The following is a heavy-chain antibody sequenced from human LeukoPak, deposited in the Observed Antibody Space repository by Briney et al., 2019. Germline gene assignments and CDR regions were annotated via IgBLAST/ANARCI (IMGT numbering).Heavy chain of an antibody. Sequence: GGSLRLSCAASGFTFSSYAMSWVRQAPGKGLEWVSAISGSGGSTYYADSVKGRFTISRDDSKNTLYLQMNSLRAEDTAVYYCAKDSSRYYDFWSGYYPYFDYWGQGTLVTVSS. CDR1: GFTFSSYA. J-gene: IGHJ4*02. D-gene: IGHD3-3*01. V-gene: IGHV3-23*01. CDR2: ISGSGGST. CDR3: AKDSSRYYDFWSGYYPYFDY.